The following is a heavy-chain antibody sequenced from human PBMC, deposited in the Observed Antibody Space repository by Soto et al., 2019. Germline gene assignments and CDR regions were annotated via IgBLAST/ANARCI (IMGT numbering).Heavy chain of an antibody. V-gene: IGHV3-21*02. CDR2: ISSLSSYI. CDR3: AADPGRGTNYFDI. D-gene: IGHD3-16*01. CDR1: GFTFSRYT. Sequence: EVQLVESGGGLVKPGGSLRLSCAASGFTFSRYTMKWVRQAPGKGLEWVSSISSLSSYIFYADSLKGRFTISRDNAKNSLYLQMNSLGAEDASVYFCAADPGRGTNYFDIWGQGTLVTVS. J-gene: IGHJ4*02.